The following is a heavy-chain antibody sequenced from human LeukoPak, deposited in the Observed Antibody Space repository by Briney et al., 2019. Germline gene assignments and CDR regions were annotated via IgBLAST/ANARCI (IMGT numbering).Heavy chain of an antibody. CDR3: ARDQWLQSDYYMDV. CDR2: ISSSGGI. CDR1: GFTFSDYY. J-gene: IGHJ6*03. D-gene: IGHD5-18*01. V-gene: IGHV3-11*04. Sequence: GGSLRLSCAASGFTFSDYYMSWIRQAPGKGLEWVSYISSSGGIYDADSVKGRFTISRDNAKNSLYLQMNSLRAEDTAVYYCARDQWLQSDYYMDVWGKGTTVTVSS.